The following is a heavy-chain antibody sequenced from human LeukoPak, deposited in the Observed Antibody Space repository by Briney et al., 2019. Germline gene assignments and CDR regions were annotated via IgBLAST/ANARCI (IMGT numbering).Heavy chain of an antibody. D-gene: IGHD5-18*01. CDR3: ARGYSYGYRIDY. CDR2: IISDGGST. Sequence: PGGSLRLSCAASGFTFSSYWMHWVRPAPGKGLVWVSRIISDGGSTSYADSVKGRFTICRDNAENTLYLQMNSLRAEDTAVYYCARGYSYGYRIDYWGQGTLVTVSS. J-gene: IGHJ4*02. V-gene: IGHV3-74*01. CDR1: GFTFSSYW.